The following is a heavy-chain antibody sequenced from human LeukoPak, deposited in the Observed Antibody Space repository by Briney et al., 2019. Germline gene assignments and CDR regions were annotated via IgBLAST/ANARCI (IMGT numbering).Heavy chain of an antibody. Sequence: ASVKVSCKASGYTFTGYYMHWVRQAPGQGLEWMGRINPNSGGTNYAQKFQGRVTMTRGTSISTAYMELSRLRSDDTAVYYCARDGWTTYNWFDPWGQGTLVTVSS. CDR2: INPNSGGT. V-gene: IGHV1-2*06. CDR1: GYTFTGYY. J-gene: IGHJ5*02. CDR3: ARDGWTTYNWFDP. D-gene: IGHD1-1*01.